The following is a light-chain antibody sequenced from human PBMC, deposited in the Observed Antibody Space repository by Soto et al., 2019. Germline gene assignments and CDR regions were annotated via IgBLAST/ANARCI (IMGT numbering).Light chain of an antibody. CDR1: QSLNSL. Sequence: IQMTQSPSTLAAFVGEPVTITCRASQSLNSLLAWYQQKPGRAPTLLXYDASTLESGVPSRFSGSGSGTEFTLTISSLQTDDFATYYCQQYNSYASWTFGQGTRLEIK. CDR3: QQYNSYASWT. J-gene: IGKJ5*01. V-gene: IGKV1-5*01. CDR2: DAS.